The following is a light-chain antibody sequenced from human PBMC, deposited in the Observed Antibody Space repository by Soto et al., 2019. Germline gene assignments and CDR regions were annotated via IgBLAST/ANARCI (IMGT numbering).Light chain of an antibody. J-gene: IGLJ1*01. CDR2: EDS. V-gene: IGLV2-23*01. Sequence: QSVLTQPASVSGSPGQSMTVSCTGSRNDVGNYNLVSWYQQSPGKAPKLLIYEDSKRPSGVSNRFSGSKSGDTASLTISGLQTEDEADYYCCSYTGATTAYAFGTGTKVTVL. CDR1: RNDVGNYNL. CDR3: CSYTGATTAYA.